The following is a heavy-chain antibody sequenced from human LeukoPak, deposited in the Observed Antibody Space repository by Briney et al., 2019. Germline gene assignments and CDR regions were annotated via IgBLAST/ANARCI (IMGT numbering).Heavy chain of an antibody. CDR3: AKLLGTATRYDY. J-gene: IGHJ4*02. V-gene: IGHV3-7*01. CDR1: GFTFSASW. CDR2: INPGGSTR. Sequence: GGSLRLSCVTSGFTFSASWMSRVRQAPGKGLEWVASINPGGSTRHHVDSVKGRFTISRDNAKKSLSLQMGALRAEDTAVYFCAKLLGTATRYDYWGLGTLVIVSS. D-gene: IGHD1-7*01.